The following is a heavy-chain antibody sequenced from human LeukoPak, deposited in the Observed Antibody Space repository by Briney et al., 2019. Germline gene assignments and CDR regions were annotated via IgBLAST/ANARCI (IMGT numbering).Heavy chain of an antibody. D-gene: IGHD1-26*01. CDR3: ARASIVGARGDFDY. J-gene: IGHJ4*02. Sequence: ASVKVSCKASGYTFTSYGISWVRQAPGQGLEWMGWISAYNGNTNYAQKLQGRVTMTTDTSTSTAYMELRSPRSDDTAVYYCARASIVGARGDFDYWGQGTLVTVSS. CDR2: ISAYNGNT. CDR1: GYTFTSYG. V-gene: IGHV1-18*01.